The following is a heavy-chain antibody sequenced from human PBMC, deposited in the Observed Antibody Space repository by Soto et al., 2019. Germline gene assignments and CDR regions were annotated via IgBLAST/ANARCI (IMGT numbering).Heavy chain of an antibody. CDR1: GFTSSIYW. Sequence: PGVSLRLSCAASGFTSSIYWMHWVRQAPGKGLVWVSQINGDGTSTHYADSVKGRFTISRDNAKNTLYLQMNSLRAEDTAIYYCGRGTLTAPGMDIWGQGTTVTVSS. J-gene: IGHJ6*02. CDR3: GRGTLTAPGMDI. CDR2: INGDGTST. V-gene: IGHV3-74*01.